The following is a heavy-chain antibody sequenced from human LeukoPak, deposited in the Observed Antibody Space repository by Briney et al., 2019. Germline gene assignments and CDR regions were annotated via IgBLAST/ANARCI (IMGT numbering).Heavy chain of an antibody. Sequence: PGGSLRLSCAASGFTFSSYAMHWVRQAPGKGLEWVAVISYDGSNKYYADSVKGRFTISRDNSKNTLYLQMNSLRAEDTAVYYCARGVDWWFGELLSRSDAFDIWGQGTMVTVSS. CDR1: GFTFSSYA. J-gene: IGHJ3*02. D-gene: IGHD3-10*01. CDR2: ISYDGSNK. V-gene: IGHV3-30*04. CDR3: ARGVDWWFGELLSRSDAFDI.